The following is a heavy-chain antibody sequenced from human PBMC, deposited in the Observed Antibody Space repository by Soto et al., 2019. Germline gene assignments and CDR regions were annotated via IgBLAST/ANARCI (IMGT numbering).Heavy chain of an antibody. V-gene: IGHV1-46*01. CDR2: INPSGGST. J-gene: IGHJ6*02. Sequence: ASVNVSCKASGYTFSTYVVHWGRQAPGQGLEWMGIINPSGGSTSYAQKFQGRVTMTRDTSTSTVYMELSSLRSEDTAVYYCARDYYDGTGYSGYYYYGMDVWGQGTTVTVSS. CDR1: GYTFSTYV. CDR3: ARDYYDGTGYSGYYYYGMDV. D-gene: IGHD3-22*01.